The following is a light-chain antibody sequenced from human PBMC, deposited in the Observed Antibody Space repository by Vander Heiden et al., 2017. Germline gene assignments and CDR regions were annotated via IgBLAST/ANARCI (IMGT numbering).Light chain of an antibody. CDR1: QSISNW. J-gene: IGKJ1*01. CDR2: DAS. Sequence: DIRMTQYPSTLSASVGDRVTITCRASQSISNWLAWYQQKQGEAPKLLIYDASTLESGVPSRFSGSGSGTEFTLTISSLQLDDFATYYCQQYNSFRTFGQGTKVEI. V-gene: IGKV1-5*01. CDR3: QQYNSFRT.